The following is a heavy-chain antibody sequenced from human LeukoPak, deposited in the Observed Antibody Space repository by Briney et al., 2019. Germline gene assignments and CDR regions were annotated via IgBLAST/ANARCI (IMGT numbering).Heavy chain of an antibody. Sequence: GGSLRLSCAASGFTFSGSGMHWVRQAPGRGLEWVADISFDGSDEYYADSVKGRFTISRDNSQSTLYLQMNSLRAEDTAVYYCAKVGLGRSYFDYWGQGTLVTVSS. CDR2: ISFDGSDE. CDR1: GFTFSGSG. CDR3: AKVGLGRSYFDY. J-gene: IGHJ4*02. D-gene: IGHD5/OR15-5a*01. V-gene: IGHV3-30*18.